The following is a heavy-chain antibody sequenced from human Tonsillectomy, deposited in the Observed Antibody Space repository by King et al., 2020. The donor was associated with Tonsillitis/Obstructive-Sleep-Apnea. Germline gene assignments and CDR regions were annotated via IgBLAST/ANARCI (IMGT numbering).Heavy chain of an antibody. CDR3: AGTFIAAVGTLYYLHY. J-gene: IGHJ4*01. D-gene: IGHD6-13*01. CDR2: IKQDGSEK. CDR1: GFTFGNYW. Sequence: VQLVESGGGLVQPGGSLRLSCAPSGFTFGNYWMTWVRQAPGKGLEWVANIKQDGSEKYYVDSVKGRFTIYRDNAKNSLYLQMNSVRAEDTAVYYCAGTFIAAVGTLYYLHYWRHGTLVTVSS. V-gene: IGHV3-7*03.